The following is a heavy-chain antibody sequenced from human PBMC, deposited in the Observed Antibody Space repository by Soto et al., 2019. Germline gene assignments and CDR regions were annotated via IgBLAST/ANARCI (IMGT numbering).Heavy chain of an antibody. J-gene: IGHJ4*02. CDR2: IWYDGSNK. V-gene: IGHV3-33*01. CDR1: GFTFSSYG. CDR3: AGGDSSSWPLDY. Sequence: GGSLRVSCAASGFTFSSYGMHWVRQAPGKGLEWVAVIWYDGSNKYYADSVKGRFTISRDNSKNTLYLQMNSLRAEDTAVYYCAGGDSSSWPLDYWGQGTLVTVSS. D-gene: IGHD6-13*01.